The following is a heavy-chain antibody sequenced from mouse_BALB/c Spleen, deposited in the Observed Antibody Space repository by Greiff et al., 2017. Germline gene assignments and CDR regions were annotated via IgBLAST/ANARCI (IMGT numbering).Heavy chain of an antibody. CDR1: GYAFTNYL. J-gene: IGHJ1*01. Sequence: VKLQESGAELVRPGTSVKVSCKASGYAFTNYLIEWVKQRPGQGLEWIGVINPGSGGTNYNEKFKGKATLTADKSSSTAYMQLSSLTSDDSAVYFCARYGNYEWYFDVWGAGTTVTVSS. CDR2: INPGSGGT. V-gene: IGHV1-54*01. D-gene: IGHD2-1*01. CDR3: ARYGNYEWYFDV.